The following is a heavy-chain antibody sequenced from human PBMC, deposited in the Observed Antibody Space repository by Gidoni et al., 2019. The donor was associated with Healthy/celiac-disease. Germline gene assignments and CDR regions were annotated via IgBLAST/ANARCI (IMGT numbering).Heavy chain of an antibody. CDR2: IIPIIGTA. CDR1: GGLFSSYA. CDR3: ARPQPASIGAFDI. Sequence: QGQLVQSGAEVKKLGSPVKVSCKASGGLFSSYAISWVRQAPGQGLVWMGGIIPIIGTANYAQKFQGRVTITADKSTSTAYMELSSLRSEDTAVYYCARPQPASIGAFDIWGQGTMVTVSS. V-gene: IGHV1-69*06. D-gene: IGHD3-3*02. J-gene: IGHJ3*02.